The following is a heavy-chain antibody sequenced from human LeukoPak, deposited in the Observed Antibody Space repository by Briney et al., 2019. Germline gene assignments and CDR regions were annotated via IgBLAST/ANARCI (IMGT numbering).Heavy chain of an antibody. CDR3: ARCRLSRDYVWGSYRLSIPYYFDY. CDR2: INHSGST. CDR1: GGFFSGYY. D-gene: IGHD3-16*02. Sequence: NPSETLSLTCAVYGGFFSGYYWSWIRQPPGKGLEWIGEINHSGSTNYNPSLKSRVTLSVVTSKNQFSLKLSSVTAADTAVYYCARCRLSRDYVWGSYRLSIPYYFDYWGQGTLVTVSS. V-gene: IGHV4-34*01. J-gene: IGHJ4*02.